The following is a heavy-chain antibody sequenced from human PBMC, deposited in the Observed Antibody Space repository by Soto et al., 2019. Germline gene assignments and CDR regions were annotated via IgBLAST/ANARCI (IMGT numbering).Heavy chain of an antibody. D-gene: IGHD3-10*01. J-gene: IGHJ4*02. CDR1: GVTFSSYT. CDR3: ARPRSTRGFFDS. V-gene: IGHV1-69*02. CDR2: IIPILGVA. Sequence: QVQLVQSGAEVKKPGSSVKVSCKASGVTFSSYTISWLRQAPGQGLEWMGRIIPILGVATYAQKFQGRVTNTADKSTSTAYMELTSLTSEDTAVYYCARPRSTRGFFDSWGQGTLVTVSS.